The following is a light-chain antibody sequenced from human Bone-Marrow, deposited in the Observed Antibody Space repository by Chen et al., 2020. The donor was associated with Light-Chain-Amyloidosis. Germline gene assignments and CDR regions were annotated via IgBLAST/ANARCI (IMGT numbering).Light chain of an antibody. V-gene: IGLV2-8*01. CDR1: SGDVGGYDY. CDR2: DVT. Sequence: QSALTQPPSASGSPGQSVTISCTGTSGDVGGYDYVSWYQQHPGKAPKLLIYDVTNRPSGVPDRFAGSKSVDKASLTVFGMQADYEADSYCCRYAGSNNFYVFGTGTKVSVL. CDR3: CRYAGSNNFYV. J-gene: IGLJ1*01.